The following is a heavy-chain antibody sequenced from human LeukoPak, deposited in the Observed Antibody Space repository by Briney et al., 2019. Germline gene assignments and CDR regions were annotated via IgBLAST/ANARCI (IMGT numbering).Heavy chain of an antibody. CDR3: ARHEYQVFPPANWFDP. D-gene: IGHD6-6*01. J-gene: IGHJ5*02. CDR2: FHYSGST. V-gene: IGHV4-39*02. CDR1: GDSASSSNFF. Sequence: PSETLSLTCTVSGDSASSSNFFWGWIRQPPGKGLEWIGSFHYSGSTFYSPSLKSRLTISVDTSKNHFSLKLTSVTAADSAVYYCARHEYQVFPPANWFDPWGQGTLVTVSS.